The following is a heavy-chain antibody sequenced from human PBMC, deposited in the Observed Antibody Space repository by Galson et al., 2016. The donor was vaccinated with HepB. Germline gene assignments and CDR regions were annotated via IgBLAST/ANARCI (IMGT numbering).Heavy chain of an antibody. CDR1: GLTLSSYA. Sequence: SLRLSCAASGLTLSSYAVTWARQAPGKGLEWVSTISGSGNSILYGDSVKGRFTISRDNSKNIVYLQMNSLRAEDTALYYCAEDPNGDYIGAYDSWGQGTLVTVSS. V-gene: IGHV3-23*01. CDR2: ISGSGNSI. D-gene: IGHD4-17*01. CDR3: AEDPNGDYIGAYDS. J-gene: IGHJ4*02.